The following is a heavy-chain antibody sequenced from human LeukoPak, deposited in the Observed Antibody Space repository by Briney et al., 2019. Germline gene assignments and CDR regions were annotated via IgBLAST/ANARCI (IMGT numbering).Heavy chain of an antibody. D-gene: IGHD5-18*01. Sequence: ASVKVSCKASGYTFTSYAMNWVRQAPGQGLEWMGWINTNTGNPTYAQGFTGRFVFSLDTSVSTAYLQISSLKAEDTAVYYCARDLGGIQLWLRWDLDYWGQGTLVTVSS. V-gene: IGHV7-4-1*02. J-gene: IGHJ4*02. CDR3: ARDLGGIQLWLRWDLDY. CDR1: GYTFTSYA. CDR2: INTNTGNP.